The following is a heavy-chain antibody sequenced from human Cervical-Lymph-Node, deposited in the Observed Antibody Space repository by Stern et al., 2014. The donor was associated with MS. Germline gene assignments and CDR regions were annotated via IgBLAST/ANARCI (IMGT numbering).Heavy chain of an antibody. Sequence: QLVQSGADVKKPGESLKISYKGSRYSFTANWIAWVRQMPGKGLEWMGIIYPGDSDARYSPSFQGQVTISADKSISTAYLQWSSLKASDTAMYYCARDYGDYAFDYWGQGTLVTVSS. J-gene: IGHJ4*02. V-gene: IGHV5-51*01. CDR2: IYPGDSDA. D-gene: IGHD4-17*01. CDR3: ARDYGDYAFDY. CDR1: RYSFTANW.